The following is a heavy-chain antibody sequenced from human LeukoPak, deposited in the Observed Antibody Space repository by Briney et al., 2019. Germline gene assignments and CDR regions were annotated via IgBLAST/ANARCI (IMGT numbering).Heavy chain of an antibody. CDR2: ISGNGGST. CDR1: GFTFSRYP. CDR3: VKAQYDFWSGLDY. Sequence: GGSLRLSCSASGFTFSRYPMHWVRQAPGKGLEYVSAISGNGGSTYYADSVKGRFTISRDNSKNTLYLRMSSLRTEDTAIYYCVKAQYDFWSGLDYWGQGTLVTVSS. D-gene: IGHD3-3*01. J-gene: IGHJ4*02. V-gene: IGHV3-64D*09.